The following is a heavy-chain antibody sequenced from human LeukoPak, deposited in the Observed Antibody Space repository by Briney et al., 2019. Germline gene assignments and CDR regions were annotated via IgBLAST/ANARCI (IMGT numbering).Heavy chain of an antibody. Sequence: ASVKVSCKASGYTFTGYYMHWVRQAPGQGLEWMGWINPNSGGTNYAQKFQGRVTMTRDTSISTAYMELSRLRSDDTAVYYCARGITIFGVVIISRAYFDYWGQGTLVTVSS. CDR2: INPNSGGT. J-gene: IGHJ4*02. CDR1: GYTFTGYY. CDR3: ARGITIFGVVIISRAYFDY. D-gene: IGHD3-3*01. V-gene: IGHV1-2*02.